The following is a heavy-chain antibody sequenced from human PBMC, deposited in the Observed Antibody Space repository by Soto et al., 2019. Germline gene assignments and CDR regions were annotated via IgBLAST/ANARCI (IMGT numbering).Heavy chain of an antibody. CDR2: IKSKTDGGTT. Sequence: EVQLVESGGGLVKPGGSVRLSCAASGFTFSSYSMNWVRQAPGKGLEWVGRIKSKTDGGTTDYAAPVKGRFTISRDDSKNTLYLQMNSLKTEDTAVYYCTTVWYYYGSGSIDYWGQGTLVTVSS. CDR1: GFTFSSYS. V-gene: IGHV3-15*01. J-gene: IGHJ4*02. CDR3: TTVWYYYGSGSIDY. D-gene: IGHD3-10*01.